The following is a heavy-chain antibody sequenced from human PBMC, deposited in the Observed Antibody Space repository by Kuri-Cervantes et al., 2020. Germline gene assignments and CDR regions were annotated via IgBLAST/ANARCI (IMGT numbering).Heavy chain of an antibody. Sequence: GESLKISCAASGFTFSTYTMHWVRQAPGKGLEWVAAISYDGSNEYYADSVKGRFTISRDNSKNTLYLQMNSLRAEDTAVYYCARDHREILERHFDYWGQGTLVTVSS. CDR1: GFTFSTYT. D-gene: IGHD1-1*01. CDR3: ARDHREILERHFDY. J-gene: IGHJ4*02. V-gene: IGHV3-30-3*01. CDR2: ISYDGSNE.